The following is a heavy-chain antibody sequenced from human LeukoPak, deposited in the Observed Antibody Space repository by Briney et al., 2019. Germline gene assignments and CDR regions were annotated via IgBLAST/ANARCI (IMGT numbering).Heavy chain of an antibody. Sequence: GGSLRLSCAASGFTVSSNYMSWVRQAPGKGLEWVANIKQDGSEKYYVDSVKGRFTISRDNAKNSLYLQMNSLRAEDTAVYYCARDDTAMVRYWFDPWGQGTLVTVSS. D-gene: IGHD5-18*01. CDR1: GFTVSSNY. V-gene: IGHV3-7*01. CDR3: ARDDTAMVRYWFDP. CDR2: IKQDGSEK. J-gene: IGHJ5*02.